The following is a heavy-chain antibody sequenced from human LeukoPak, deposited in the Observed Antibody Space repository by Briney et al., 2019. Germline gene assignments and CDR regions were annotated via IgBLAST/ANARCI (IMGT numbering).Heavy chain of an antibody. V-gene: IGHV3-7*01. Sequence: GGSLRLSCAASGFTFSSYWMSWVRQAPGKGLEWVANIKQDGSEKYYVDSVKGRFTISRDNAKNSLYLQMNSLRAEDTAVYYCARGQGSGSSIAPNYWGQGTLVTVSS. CDR3: ARGQGSGSSIAPNY. D-gene: IGHD3-10*01. CDR1: GFTFSSYW. CDR2: IKQDGSEK. J-gene: IGHJ4*02.